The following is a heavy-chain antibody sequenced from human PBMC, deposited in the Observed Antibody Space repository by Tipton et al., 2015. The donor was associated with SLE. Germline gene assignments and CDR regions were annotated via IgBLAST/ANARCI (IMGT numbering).Heavy chain of an antibody. CDR2: IDYSGST. V-gene: IGHV4-61*08. Sequence: TLSLTCTVSGASVSSSDYYWTWIRQPPGKGLEWIGYIDYSGSTSYNPSLKSRLTISLDTSKNQFSLKLRSVTAADTAVYYCARSRGGFDYWGQGTLVTVSS. J-gene: IGHJ4*02. CDR1: GASVSSSDYY. CDR3: ARSRGGFDY.